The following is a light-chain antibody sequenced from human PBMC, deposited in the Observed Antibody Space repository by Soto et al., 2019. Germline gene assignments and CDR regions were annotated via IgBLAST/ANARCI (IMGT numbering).Light chain of an antibody. Sequence: EIVMTQSPVTLSASPGERVTLSCRASQSVRTDVAWYQQKPGQPPRLLIDGASTRATGIPVRFSGSGSGTEFTLTISSLQSEDFAVYYCQQFNTRPLVTFGGGTKVDIK. V-gene: IGKV3-15*01. CDR3: QQFNTRPLVT. CDR1: QSVRTD. CDR2: GAS. J-gene: IGKJ4*01.